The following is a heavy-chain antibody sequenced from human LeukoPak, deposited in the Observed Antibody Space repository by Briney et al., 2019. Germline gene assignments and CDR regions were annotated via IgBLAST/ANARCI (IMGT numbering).Heavy chain of an antibody. J-gene: IGHJ3*02. V-gene: IGHV3-30*02. CDR2: VRYDETNK. Sequence: GGSLRLSCAASGFTFDNYGMHWVRQAPGKGLEWVAFVRYDETNKYYVDSVKGRFTISRDNSKNTLYLQMNSLRAEDTAVYYCAKGVAPYVGSAFDIWGQGTMVTVSS. CDR1: GFTFDNYG. CDR3: AKGVAPYVGSAFDI. D-gene: IGHD2-2*01.